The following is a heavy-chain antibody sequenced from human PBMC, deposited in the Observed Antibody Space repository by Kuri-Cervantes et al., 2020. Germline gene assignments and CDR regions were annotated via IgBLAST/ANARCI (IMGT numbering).Heavy chain of an antibody. J-gene: IGHJ4*02. Sequence: GESLKISCEASGHTFSTFSMIWVRQAPGKGLEWVSSITAYSGDNIHYADSVKGRFTISRDNSKNTLYLQMSGLRAGDTAVYYCARVRRGRDGYNYPDYWGQGTLVTVSS. V-gene: IGHV3-23*01. CDR3: ARVRRGRDGYNYPDY. CDR2: ITAYSGDNI. CDR1: GHTFSTFS. D-gene: IGHD5-24*01.